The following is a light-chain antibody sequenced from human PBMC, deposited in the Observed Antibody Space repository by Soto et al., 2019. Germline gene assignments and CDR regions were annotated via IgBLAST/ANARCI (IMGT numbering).Light chain of an antibody. CDR1: SSDVGNYNL. CDR2: EGS. CDR3: CSYAGSSTYV. V-gene: IGLV2-23*01. Sequence: QSVLTQPASVSGSPGQSITISCTGTSSDVGNYNLVSWYQQHPGKAPKLMSYEGSKRPSGVSNRFSGYKSGNRASLTISILQAEDEVDYYCCSYAGSSTYVFGTGTKV. J-gene: IGLJ1*01.